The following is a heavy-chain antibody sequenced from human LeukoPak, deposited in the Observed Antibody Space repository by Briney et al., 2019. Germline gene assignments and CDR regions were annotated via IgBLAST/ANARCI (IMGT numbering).Heavy chain of an antibody. CDR2: IYYSGRT. CDR3: ARRAYSSSSFDY. Sequence: ETLSLTCTLSGGSIRSANHFWGWIRQPPGKGLEWIGIIYYSGRTYFNPSLKSRVTIGVDTSKNQFSLKLRSVTAADTAVYYCARRAYSSSSFDYWGQGTLVTVSS. V-gene: IGHV4-39*01. J-gene: IGHJ4*02. CDR1: GGSIRSANHF. D-gene: IGHD6-6*01.